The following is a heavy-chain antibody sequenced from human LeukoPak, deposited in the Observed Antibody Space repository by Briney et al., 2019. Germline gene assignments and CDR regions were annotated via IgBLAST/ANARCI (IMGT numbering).Heavy chain of an antibody. CDR2: ILFDGTKK. V-gene: IGHV3-30*14. D-gene: IGHD3-22*01. Sequence: PGRSLRLSCAASGFTFSTYALHWVRQAPGKGLEWVAVILFDGTKKYYADSVKGRFTISRDNSKNTLYLQMNSLRAEDTAVYYCARGSGSGYYLWFDYWGQGTLVTVSS. J-gene: IGHJ4*02. CDR3: ARGSGSGYYLWFDY. CDR1: GFTFSTYA.